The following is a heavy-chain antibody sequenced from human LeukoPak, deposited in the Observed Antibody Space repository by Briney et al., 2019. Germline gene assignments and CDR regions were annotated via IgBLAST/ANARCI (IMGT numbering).Heavy chain of an antibody. CDR2: ISHSESA. J-gene: IGHJ4*02. CDR3: ARVQQLVADLDY. D-gene: IGHD6-13*01. CDR1: GGSISSGANY. V-gene: IGHV4-30-2*01. Sequence: PSQTLSLTCTVSGGSISSGANYWSWIRQPPGGGLEWIGYISHSESAYYSPSLKSRVTISVDTSKNQFSLKLSSVTAADTAVYYCARVQQLVADLDYWGQGTLVTVSS.